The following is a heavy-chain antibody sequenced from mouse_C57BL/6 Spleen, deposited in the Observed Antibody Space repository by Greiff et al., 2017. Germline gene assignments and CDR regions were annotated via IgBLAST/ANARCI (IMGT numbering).Heavy chain of an antibody. CDR1: GYAFTNYL. Sequence: VQLQQSGAELVRPGTSVKVSCKASGYAFTNYLIEWVKQRPGQGLEWIGVINPGSGGTNYNEKFKGKATLTADKSSSTAYMQLSNLKSEDSAVYLSARGDYGAMDYWGQVTSVTVSS. V-gene: IGHV1-54*01. CDR3: ARGDYGAMDY. J-gene: IGHJ4*01. CDR2: INPGSGGT.